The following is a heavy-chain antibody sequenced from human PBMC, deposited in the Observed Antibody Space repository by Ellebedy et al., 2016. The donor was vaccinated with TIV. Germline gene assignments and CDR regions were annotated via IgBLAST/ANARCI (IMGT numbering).Heavy chain of an antibody. CDR2: IVGSGGSR. V-gene: IGHV3-23*01. Sequence: GESLKISCAASGFTFSPYAMAWVRQAPGKGLEWVSGIVGSGGSRYADSVKGRFTISRDNSKSMVHLQMNSLRPEDTAVYYCAKGRGGGSDSSAPRYYFDYWGLGTLVTVSS. J-gene: IGHJ4*02. CDR1: GFTFSPYA. CDR3: AKGRGGGSDSSAPRYYFDY. D-gene: IGHD3-22*01.